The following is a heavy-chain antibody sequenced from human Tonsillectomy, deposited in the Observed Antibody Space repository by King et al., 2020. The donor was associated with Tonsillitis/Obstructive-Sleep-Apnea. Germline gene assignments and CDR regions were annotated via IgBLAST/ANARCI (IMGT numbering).Heavy chain of an antibody. V-gene: IGHV2-70*01. CDR3: ARVASCGGSTPYYFDY. J-gene: IGHJ4*02. CDR1: GFSLSTSGMC. D-gene: IGHD3-16*01. CDR2: IDWDDDK. Sequence: TLKESGPALVKPTQTLTLTCTFSGFSLSTSGMCVSWIRQPPGQALEWLAPIDWDDDKYYSKPLKTRLTISTDTSKNQVGLTMTNMDPADTATDYFARVASCGGSTPYYFDYWGQGTLVTVSS.